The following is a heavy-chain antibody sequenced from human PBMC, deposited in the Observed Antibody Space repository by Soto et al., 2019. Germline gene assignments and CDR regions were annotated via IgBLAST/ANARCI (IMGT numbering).Heavy chain of an antibody. CDR1: GFTFSNAW. CDR2: IKSKTDGGTT. D-gene: IGHD2-2*02. V-gene: IGHV3-15*01. CDR3: TTGTIPAGSYYYYMDV. J-gene: IGHJ6*03. Sequence: GGSLRLSCAASGFTFSNAWMSWVRQAPGKGLEWVGRIKSKTDGGTTDYAAPVKGRFTISRDDSKNTLYLQMNSLKTEDTAVYYCTTGTIPAGSYYYYMDVWGKGTTVTVSS.